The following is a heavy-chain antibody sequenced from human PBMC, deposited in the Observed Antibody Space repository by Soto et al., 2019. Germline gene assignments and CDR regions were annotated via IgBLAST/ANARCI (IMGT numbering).Heavy chain of an antibody. CDR1: GYTFTSYG. D-gene: IGHD3-3*01. V-gene: IGHV1-18*04. CDR3: ARDFLGEDITIFGVVIIDYYYGMDV. Sequence: QVQLVQSGAEVKKPGASVKVSCKASGYTFTSYGISWVRQAPGQGLEWMGWISAYNGNTNYAQKLQGRVTMTTATSTSTAYMELRSLRSDDTAVYYCARDFLGEDITIFGVVIIDYYYGMDVWGQGTTVTVSS. J-gene: IGHJ6*02. CDR2: ISAYNGNT.